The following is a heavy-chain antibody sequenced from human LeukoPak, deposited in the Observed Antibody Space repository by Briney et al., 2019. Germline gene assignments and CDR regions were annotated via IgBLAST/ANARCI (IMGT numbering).Heavy chain of an antibody. CDR2: IDYSGST. CDR1: GASISSYY. Sequence: PSETLSLTCTVSGASISSYYWSWIRQPPGKGLEWIGYIDYSGSTNYTPSLKSRVTISVDTSKNQFSLKLSSVTAADTAVYYCARGGFGYNDAFDIWGQGTMVTVSS. V-gene: IGHV4-59*12. D-gene: IGHD5-24*01. CDR3: ARGGFGYNDAFDI. J-gene: IGHJ3*02.